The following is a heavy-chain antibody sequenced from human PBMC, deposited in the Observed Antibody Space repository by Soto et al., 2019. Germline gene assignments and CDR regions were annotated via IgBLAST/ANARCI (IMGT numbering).Heavy chain of an antibody. D-gene: IGHD4-17*01. Sequence: KPSETLSLTXTVSGVSVSSGSFYWAWIRQPPGKGLEWIGFGSYSGTTNYKPSLKSRVTISVDTSRSQISLKVSSLTAADTAVYYCARGATVTQFDYWGRGTLVTVSS. J-gene: IGHJ4*02. CDR1: GVSVSSGSFY. V-gene: IGHV4-61*01. CDR2: GSYSGTT. CDR3: ARGATVTQFDY.